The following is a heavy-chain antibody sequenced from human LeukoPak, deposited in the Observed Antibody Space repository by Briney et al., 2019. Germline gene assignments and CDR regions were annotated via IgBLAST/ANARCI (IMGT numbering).Heavy chain of an antibody. J-gene: IGHJ6*02. CDR2: IYSGGST. CDR3: ARGGLQGSKYYYYGLDV. Sequence: PSETLSLTCTVSGGSISSYYWTWIRQPAGKGLEWIGRIYSGGSTNYNPSLESRVTMSVDTSKNQFSLKLSSVIAADTAVYYCARGGLQGSKYYYYGLDVWGQGTAVTVSS. V-gene: IGHV4-4*07. CDR1: GGSISSYY. D-gene: IGHD5-24*01.